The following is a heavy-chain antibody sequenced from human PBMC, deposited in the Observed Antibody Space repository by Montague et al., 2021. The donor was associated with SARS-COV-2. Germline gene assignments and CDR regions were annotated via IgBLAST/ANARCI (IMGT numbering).Heavy chain of an antibody. Sequence: SVKVSCKVSGYTLTDLSMHWVRQAPGKGLEWMGGFDPEDGETIYAQKFQGRVTMTEDTSTDTAYMELSSLRSEDTAVYYCATTTAMVLGDWFDPWGQGTLVTVSS. CDR1: GYTLTDLS. CDR2: FDPEDGET. CDR3: ATTTAMVLGDWFDP. V-gene: IGHV1-24*01. J-gene: IGHJ5*02. D-gene: IGHD5-18*01.